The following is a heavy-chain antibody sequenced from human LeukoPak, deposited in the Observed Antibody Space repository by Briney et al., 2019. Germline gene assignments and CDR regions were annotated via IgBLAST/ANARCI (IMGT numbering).Heavy chain of an antibody. V-gene: IGHV1-18*01. Sequence: GASVKVSCKASGYTFTSYGISWVRQAPGQGLEWMGWISAYNGNTNYAQKLQGRVTMTTDTSTSTVYMELSSLRSEDTAVYYCARGSRGVVVVIKASNAFDIWGQGTMVTVSS. CDR3: ARGSRGVVVVIKASNAFDI. J-gene: IGHJ3*02. CDR1: GYTFTSYG. CDR2: ISAYNGNT. D-gene: IGHD3-22*01.